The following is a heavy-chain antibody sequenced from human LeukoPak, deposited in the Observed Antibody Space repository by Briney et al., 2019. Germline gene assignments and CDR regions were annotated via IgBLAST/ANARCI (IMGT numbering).Heavy chain of an antibody. V-gene: IGHV3-23*01. D-gene: IGHD6-19*01. J-gene: IGHJ5*02. CDR1: GFTFSSYA. CDR3: AKSSVAGKGRGWFDP. CDR2: ISGSGGST. Sequence: GGSLRLSCAASGFTFSSYAMSWVRQAPGKGLEWVSAISGSGGSTYYADSVKGRFTISRDNSKNTLYLQMNSLRAEDTAVYYCAKSSVAGKGRGWFDPWGQGTLATVSS.